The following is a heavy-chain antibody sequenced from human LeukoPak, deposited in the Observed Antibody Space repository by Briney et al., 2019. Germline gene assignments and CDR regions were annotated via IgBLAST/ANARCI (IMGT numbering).Heavy chain of an antibody. CDR1: GGSFSGYY. J-gene: IGHJ4*02. V-gene: IGHV4-34*09. CDR2: IYYSGST. D-gene: IGHD3-22*01. CDR3: ARVVWLSQKFDY. Sequence: PSETLSLTCAVYGGSFSGYYWSWIRQPPGKGLEWIGYIYYSGSTYYNPSLKSRVTISVDTSRNQFSLKLHSVTVADTAVYYCARVVWLSQKFDYWGQGAPVTVSS.